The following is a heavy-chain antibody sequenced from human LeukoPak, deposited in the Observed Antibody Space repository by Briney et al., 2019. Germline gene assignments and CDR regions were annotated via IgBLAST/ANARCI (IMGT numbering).Heavy chain of an antibody. Sequence: SVKVSCKTSGGTFSNYAIRWVRQAPEQGLEWVGGIIPILGTSNSAEKFQGRLTVTTDEFTGTAYMELSTLRSEDTAVYYCATDLADATYGFNIWGQGTMVTVSS. CDR3: ATDLADATYGFNI. D-gene: IGHD6-13*01. J-gene: IGHJ3*02. V-gene: IGHV1-69*05. CDR2: IIPILGTS. CDR1: GGTFSNYA.